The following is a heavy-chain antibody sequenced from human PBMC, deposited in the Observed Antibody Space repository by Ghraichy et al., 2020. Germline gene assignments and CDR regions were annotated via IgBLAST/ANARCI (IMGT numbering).Heavy chain of an antibody. CDR1: GGSISSSNW. D-gene: IGHD1-26*01. Sequence: SETLSLTCAVSGGSISSSNWWSWVRQPPGKGLEWIGEIYHSGSTNYNPSLKSRVTISVDKSKNQFSLKLSSVTAADTAVYYCARAVVIVGATGGYYYYGMDVWGQGTTVTVSS. J-gene: IGHJ6*02. CDR2: IYHSGST. CDR3: ARAVVIVGATGGYYYYGMDV. V-gene: IGHV4-4*02.